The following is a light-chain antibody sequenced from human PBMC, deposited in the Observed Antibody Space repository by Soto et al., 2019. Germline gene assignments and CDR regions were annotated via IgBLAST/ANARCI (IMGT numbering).Light chain of an antibody. CDR3: QQYDRFPYT. J-gene: IGKJ2*01. Sequence: DIQMTQSPSTLSASVGDTVTITCRASQSLSYWLAWYQQKPGQAPKLLIHKASTLESGVPSRFSGSGSGTEFTLTISSRQPDDFATFYCQQYDRFPYTFGQGTKLEIK. V-gene: IGKV1-5*03. CDR1: QSLSYW. CDR2: KAS.